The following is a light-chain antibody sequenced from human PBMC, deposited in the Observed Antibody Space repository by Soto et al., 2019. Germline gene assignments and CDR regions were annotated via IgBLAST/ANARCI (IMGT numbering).Light chain of an antibody. J-gene: IGLJ3*02. Sequence: QSALTQPPSASGTPGQRVTISCSGSSSNIGRNTVNWYQQVPGTAPKVLIYNNNQRPSGVPDRFSGSKSGTAASLAISGLRSEDEADYYCAVWDDSLHGVFGGGTKVTVL. CDR3: AVWDDSLHGV. CDR2: NNN. V-gene: IGLV1-44*01. CDR1: SSNIGRNT.